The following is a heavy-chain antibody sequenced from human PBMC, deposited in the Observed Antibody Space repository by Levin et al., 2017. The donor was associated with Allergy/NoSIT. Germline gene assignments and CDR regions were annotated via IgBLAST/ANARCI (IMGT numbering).Heavy chain of an antibody. J-gene: IGHJ3*02. V-gene: IGHV1-69*01. Sequence: KISCKASGGTFSSYAISWVRQAPGQGLEWMGGIIPIFGTANYAQKFQGRVTITADESTSTAYMELSSLRSEDTAVYYCARGRAPEYQLLLYAFDIWGQGTMVTVSS. CDR1: GGTFSSYA. CDR2: IIPIFGTA. D-gene: IGHD2-2*01. CDR3: ARGRAPEYQLLLYAFDI.